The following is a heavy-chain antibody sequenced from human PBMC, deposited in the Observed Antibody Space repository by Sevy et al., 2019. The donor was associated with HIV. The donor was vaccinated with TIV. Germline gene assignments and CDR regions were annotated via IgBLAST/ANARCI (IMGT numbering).Heavy chain of an antibody. CDR1: GGSISSYY. D-gene: IGHD6-25*01. Sequence: SETLSLTCTVSGGSISSYYWSWIRQPPGKELEWIGYIYYSGSTNYNPSLKSRVTMSVDTAKNQFSLKLSSVTAADTAVYYCARSIAANYMDVWGIGTTVTVSS. CDR3: ARSIAANYMDV. V-gene: IGHV4-59*01. CDR2: IYYSGST. J-gene: IGHJ6*03.